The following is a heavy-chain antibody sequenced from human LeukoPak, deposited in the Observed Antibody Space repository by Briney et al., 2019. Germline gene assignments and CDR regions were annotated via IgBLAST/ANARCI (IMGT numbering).Heavy chain of an antibody. D-gene: IGHD3-22*01. Sequence: ASVKVSYKASGFTSIAHCIHWVRQAPGQGLEWMGWIRPHGGGTKFAQNFQGRVTMTRDTSINTVYMELSGLRSDDTAVYYCATDKGDYYDNSNSPYAAFDIWGQGTIVTVSS. V-gene: IGHV1-2*02. J-gene: IGHJ3*02. CDR1: GFTSIAHC. CDR2: IRPHGGGT. CDR3: ATDKGDYYDNSNSPYAAFDI.